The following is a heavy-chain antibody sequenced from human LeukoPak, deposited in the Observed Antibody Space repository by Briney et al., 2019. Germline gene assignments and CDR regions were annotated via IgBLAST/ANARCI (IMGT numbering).Heavy chain of an antibody. V-gene: IGHV4-4*07. D-gene: IGHD6-13*01. CDR1: GFTFSSYW. J-gene: IGHJ3*02. CDR3: ARGIAAAPERAFDI. Sequence: GSLRLSCAASGFTFSSYWMSWVRQAPGKGLEWIGHIYSSGSTDHNPSLKSRVTLSVDTSKNQFSLKKTSVTAADTAVYYCARGIAAAPERAFDIWGQGTMVTVSS. CDR2: IYSSGST.